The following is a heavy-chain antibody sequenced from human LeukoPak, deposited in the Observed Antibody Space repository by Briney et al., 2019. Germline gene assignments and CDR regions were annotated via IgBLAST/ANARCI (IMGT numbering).Heavy chain of an antibody. J-gene: IGHJ4*02. CDR2: INPSGGST. Sequence: AAVKVSYKASGYTVTSYDMHWVRQAPGQGLEWMGIINPSGGSTSYAQKFQGRVTMTRDTSTSTVYMELSSLRSEDTAVYYCASNYYGSGSYHPTLDWGQGTLVTVSS. D-gene: IGHD3-10*01. V-gene: IGHV1-46*01. CDR3: ASNYYGSGSYHPTLD. CDR1: GYTVTSYD.